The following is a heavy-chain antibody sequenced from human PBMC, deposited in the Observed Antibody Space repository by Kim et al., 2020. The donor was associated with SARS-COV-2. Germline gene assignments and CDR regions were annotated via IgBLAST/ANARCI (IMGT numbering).Heavy chain of an antibody. CDR1: GFTFTDFW. Sequence: GGSLRLSCTASGFTFTDFWMHWVRQAPGKGLVWVSRIYSDGRRPSYADSVKGRFTISRDNAQNTVYLQMNSLRAEDTALYYCARTIESSEVRRFVYWGQGPRVTVPS. V-gene: IGHV3-74*01. D-gene: IGHD3-10*01. CDR2: IYSDGRRP. J-gene: IGHJ4*02. CDR3: ARTIESSEVRRFVY.